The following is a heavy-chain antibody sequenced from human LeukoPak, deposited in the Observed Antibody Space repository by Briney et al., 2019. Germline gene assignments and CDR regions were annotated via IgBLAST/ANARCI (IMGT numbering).Heavy chain of an antibody. J-gene: IGHJ4*02. CDR2: INPSGGST. Sequence: GASVKVSCKASGYTFTGYYMHWVRQAPGQGLEWMGIINPSGGSTSYAQKFQGRVTMTRDTSTSTVYMELSSLRSEDTAVYYCARAQAQAYGSGSYIPVISGSDYWGQGTLVTVSS. CDR3: ARAQAQAYGSGSYIPVISGSDY. V-gene: IGHV1-46*01. CDR1: GYTFTGYY. D-gene: IGHD3-10*01.